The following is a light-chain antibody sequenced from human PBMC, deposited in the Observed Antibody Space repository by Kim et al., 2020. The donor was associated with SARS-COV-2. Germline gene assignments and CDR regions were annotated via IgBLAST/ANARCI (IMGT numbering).Light chain of an antibody. CDR2: DVV. V-gene: IGLV2-14*03. CDR1: RSDVGGYNY. J-gene: IGLJ3*02. Sequence: QSALTQPASVSGSPGQSITISCTGTRSDVGGYNYVSWYQQHPGKAPKLIIYDVVDRPSGVSNRFSGSKSGNTASMTISGLQAEDEADYYCNSYTSTSTLVFGGGTQLTVL. CDR3: NSYTSTSTLV.